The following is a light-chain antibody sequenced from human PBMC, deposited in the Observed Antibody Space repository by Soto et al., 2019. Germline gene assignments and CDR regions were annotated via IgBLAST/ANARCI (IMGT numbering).Light chain of an antibody. J-gene: IGKJ2*01. CDR2: GAS. V-gene: IGKV3-20*01. CDR1: QSVRSNY. CDR3: HQYGYGAET. Sequence: VVLTQSPGALSLSPGERATLSCRASQSVRSNYLAWYQQQPGQAPRLLIFGASTRATGIPDRFSGSGSGKDFTITSSRQEPEDSAVYICHQYGYGAETFGQGTRLEMK.